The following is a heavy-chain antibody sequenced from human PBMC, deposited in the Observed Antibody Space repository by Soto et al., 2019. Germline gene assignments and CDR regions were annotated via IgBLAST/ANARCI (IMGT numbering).Heavy chain of an antibody. CDR3: VRSGDDYGSYIDY. J-gene: IGHJ4*02. V-gene: IGHV4-38-2*01. D-gene: IGHD4-17*01. CDR1: GYSISSGSY. CDR2: INHRGNS. Sequence: PSEPQSLTCDVSGYSISSGSYWAWVRQPPGKGMEWIGSINHRGNSYYNPSLKSRVTISVDTSKNQGSLKVSSVTAADTAVYYCVRSGDDYGSYIDYWGQGTLVTVSS.